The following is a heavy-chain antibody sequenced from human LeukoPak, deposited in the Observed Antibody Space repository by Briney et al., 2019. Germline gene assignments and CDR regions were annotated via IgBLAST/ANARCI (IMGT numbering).Heavy chain of an antibody. V-gene: IGHV1-18*01. CDR1: GYTFTXYG. D-gene: IGHD6-25*01. CDR3: VRSGRGTYFYFDW. J-gene: IGHJ4*02. Sequence: KVSXKXSGYTFTXYGISWVRQAPGQGPEWVGWISGSTYGTRYAQKFQGRVSMTQDTSANIVYMELKSLTSDDTAVYYCVRSGRGTYFYFDWWGQGTRVTVSS. CDR2: ISGSTYGT.